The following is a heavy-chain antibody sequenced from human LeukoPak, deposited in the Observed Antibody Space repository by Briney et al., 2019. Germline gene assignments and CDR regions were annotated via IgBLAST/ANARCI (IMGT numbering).Heavy chain of an antibody. D-gene: IGHD3-22*01. J-gene: IGHJ4*02. CDR2: IYYSGST. CDR3: ARTTRYYDSSGCFDF. V-gene: IGHV4-59*08. Sequence: KPSETLSLTCTVSVGSISSYYWSWIRQPPGKGLEWIAYIYYSGSTNYNPSLKSRVTISVDTSKNQFSLKMSSVTAADTAVYYCARTTRYYDSSGCFDFWGQGTLVTVSS. CDR1: VGSISSYY.